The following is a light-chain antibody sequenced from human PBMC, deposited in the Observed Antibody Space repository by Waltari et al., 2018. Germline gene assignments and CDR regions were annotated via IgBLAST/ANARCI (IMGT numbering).Light chain of an antibody. CDR3: AAWDDSVIVV. CDR2: NTN. Sequence: QSVLTQPPPASGTPGQRVTISRSGSISNIGNTNVNWYQQLPGTAPKLLVYNTNQRPSGVPDRFSGSKSGTSASLAISGLQSEDEAHYYCAAWDDSVIVVFGGGTKLTVL. CDR1: ISNIGNTN. J-gene: IGLJ2*01. V-gene: IGLV1-44*01.